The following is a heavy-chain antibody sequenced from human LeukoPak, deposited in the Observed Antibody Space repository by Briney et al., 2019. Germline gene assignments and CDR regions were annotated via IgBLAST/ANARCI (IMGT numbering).Heavy chain of an antibody. D-gene: IGHD3-3*01. Sequence: SETLSLTCAVYGGSFSGYYWSWIRQPPGKGLEWIGEINHSGSTNYNTSLKSRVTISVDTSKNQFSLKLSSVTAADTAVYYCARVRYDFWSGYYGPFDYWGQGTLVTVSS. J-gene: IGHJ4*02. CDR1: GGSFSGYY. CDR3: ARVRYDFWSGYYGPFDY. V-gene: IGHV4-34*01. CDR2: INHSGST.